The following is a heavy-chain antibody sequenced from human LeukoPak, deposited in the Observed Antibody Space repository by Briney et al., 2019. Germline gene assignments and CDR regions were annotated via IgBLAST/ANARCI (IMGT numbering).Heavy chain of an antibody. J-gene: IGHJ1*01. D-gene: IGHD6-19*01. V-gene: IGHV3-48*03. Sequence: GGSLRLSCAASGFTFSSYEMNWVRQAPGKGLEWVSYISSSGSTIYYADSVKGRFTISRDNSKNTLYLQMNSLRAEDTAVYYCAKELRRYSSGWFLAYFQHWGQGTLVTVSS. CDR3: AKELRRYSSGWFLAYFQH. CDR2: ISSSGSTI. CDR1: GFTFSSYE.